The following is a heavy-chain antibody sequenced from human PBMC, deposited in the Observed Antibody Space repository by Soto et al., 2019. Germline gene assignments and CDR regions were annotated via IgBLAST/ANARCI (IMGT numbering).Heavy chain of an antibody. CDR1: GLTLSDAW. D-gene: IGHD1-1*01. CDR3: SGEWVGDFV. V-gene: IGHV3-15*05. CDR2: IKTKSDGAVT. Sequence: EVQLVESGGGLVKPGGSLRLSCVGSGLTLSDAWMNWVRQIPGKGPEWVGRIKTKSDGAVTDYAALAKGRFTSSRDDSENAEYLQMNSLNTEDTAVYYCSGEWVGDFVWGQGTLVTVSS. J-gene: IGHJ4*02.